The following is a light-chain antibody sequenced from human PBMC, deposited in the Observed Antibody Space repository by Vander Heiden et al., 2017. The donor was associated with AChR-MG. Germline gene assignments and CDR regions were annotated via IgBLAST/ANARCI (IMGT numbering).Light chain of an antibody. CDR1: TSNIGAGSE. CDR3: QSYDSDLSALV. V-gene: IGLV1-40*01. CDR2: ANN. Sequence: QSVLTQPPSVSGAPGHRVTISCTGNTSNIGAGSEVHWYQHLPGTAPKLLIYANNNRPSAVPDRFSGSESGASAYLAITGLQAEDEADYYCQSYDSDLSALVFGGGTKLTVL. J-gene: IGLJ2*01.